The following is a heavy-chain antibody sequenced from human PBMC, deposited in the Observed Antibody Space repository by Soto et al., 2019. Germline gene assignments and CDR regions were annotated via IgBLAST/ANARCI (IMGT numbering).Heavy chain of an antibody. CDR3: ARGGFRVVGFDY. J-gene: IGHJ4*02. CDR2: MNPNSGNT. CDR1: GYTFTSYD. V-gene: IGHV1-8*01. Sequence: QVQLVQSGAEVKKPGASVKVSCKASGYTFTSYDINWVRQATGQGLEWMGWMNPNSGNTGYEQKFQGRVTMTRNTNIRQADIEVSSLRSEDTDVYYHARGGFRVVGFDYWGQGTLVTVSS. D-gene: IGHD1-26*01.